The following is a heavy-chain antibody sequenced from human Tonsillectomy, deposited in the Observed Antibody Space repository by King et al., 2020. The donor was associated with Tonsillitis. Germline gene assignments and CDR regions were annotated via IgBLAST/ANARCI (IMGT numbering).Heavy chain of an antibody. Sequence: VQLQESGPGLVKPSETLSLTCTVSGGSISGYYWSWIRQPPGKGLEWIGYIYYSGSTNYNPSLKSRVTISVDTSKNQFSLKLSSVTAADTAIYYCARXXXGPRLXYDPXDLXGXGTMVTVXS. V-gene: IGHV4-59*08. J-gene: IGHJ3*01. CDR3: ARXXXGPRLXYDPXDL. CDR1: GGSISGYY. D-gene: IGHD6-25*01. CDR2: IYYSGST.